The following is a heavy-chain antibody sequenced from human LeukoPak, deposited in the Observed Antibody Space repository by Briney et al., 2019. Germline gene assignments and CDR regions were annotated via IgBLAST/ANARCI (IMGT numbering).Heavy chain of an antibody. CDR1: GDSISSGDYY. V-gene: IGHV4-61*02. D-gene: IGHD6-19*01. CDR2: ISSSGST. CDR3: VANGWYSLEH. Sequence: SETLSLTCTVSGDSISSGDYYWSWIRRPAGKGLEWIGRISSSGSTNYNPSLKSRVTLSVDKSKNQLSLKVNSVTAADTAVYYCVANGWYSLEHWGQGTLVIVSS. J-gene: IGHJ1*01.